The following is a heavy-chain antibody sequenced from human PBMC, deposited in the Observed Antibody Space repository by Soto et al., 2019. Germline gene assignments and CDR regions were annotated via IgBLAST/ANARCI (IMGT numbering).Heavy chain of an antibody. V-gene: IGHV1-18*01. CDR1: GYTFTSYG. J-gene: IGHJ6*02. Sequence: ASVKVSCKTSGYTFTSYGISWVRQAPXQGLEWMGWISSYNGNTNYAQKLQGRVTMTTDTSTSTVYMELSSLRSEDTAVYYCARDGSYYGSGSYPQPGYYYYYGMDVSGQGTTVTVSS. CDR3: ARDGSYYGSGSYPQPGYYYYYGMDV. CDR2: ISSYNGNT. D-gene: IGHD3-10*01.